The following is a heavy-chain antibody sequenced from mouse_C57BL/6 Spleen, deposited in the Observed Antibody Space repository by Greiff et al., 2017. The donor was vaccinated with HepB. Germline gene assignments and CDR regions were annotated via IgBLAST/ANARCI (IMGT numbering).Heavy chain of an antibody. D-gene: IGHD1-1*01. V-gene: IGHV1-15*01. Sequence: QVQLQQSGAELVRPGASVTLSCKASGYTFTDYEMHWVKQTPVHGLEWIGAIDPETGGTAYNQKFKGKAILTADKSSSTAYMELRSLTSEDSAVYYCTRYYYGGYWGQGTLVTVSA. CDR3: TRYYYGGY. CDR1: GYTFTDYE. CDR2: IDPETGGT. J-gene: IGHJ3*01.